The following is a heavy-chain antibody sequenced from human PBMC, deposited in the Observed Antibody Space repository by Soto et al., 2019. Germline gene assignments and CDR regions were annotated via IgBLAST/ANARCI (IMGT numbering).Heavy chain of an antibody. CDR3: ARLDRIVDPRYYYYGMDV. J-gene: IGHJ6*02. CDR2: IYPSDSDT. D-gene: IGHD1-26*01. V-gene: IGHV5-51*01. Sequence: PGESLKISCKGSGYSFTSYWIGWVRQMPGKGLEWMGIIYPSDSDTRYSPSFQGQVTISADKSISTAYLQWSSLKASDTAMYYCARLDRIVDPRYYYYGMDVWGQGTTVTVYS. CDR1: GYSFTSYW.